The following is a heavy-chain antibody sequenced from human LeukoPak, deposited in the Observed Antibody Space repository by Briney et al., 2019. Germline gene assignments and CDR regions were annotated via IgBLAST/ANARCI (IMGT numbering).Heavy chain of an antibody. Sequence: SETLSLTCAVHGGSFSGHYWTWIRQPPGKGLEWIGEINLSGGTKYNPSLKSRVTISAETSNNQFFLKLNSVTGADTAVYYCVRGVSGWYGFDYWGQGTLVTVPS. J-gene: IGHJ4*02. D-gene: IGHD6-19*01. CDR2: INLSGGT. V-gene: IGHV4-34*01. CDR1: GGSFSGHY. CDR3: VRGVSGWYGFDY.